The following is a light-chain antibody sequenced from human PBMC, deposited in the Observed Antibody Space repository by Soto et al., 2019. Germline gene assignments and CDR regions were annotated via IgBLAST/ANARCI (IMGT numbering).Light chain of an antibody. CDR1: QGVNAW. CDR3: QQANSFPLT. Sequence: DTQMTQSPSSVSASVGDRVTITCRASQGVNAWLAWYQKKPGKAPELLIYEASTLHRAVPSRFSGSGSGTDFTLTISRLQPEDFATYYCQQANSFPLTFGGGTKVEVQ. J-gene: IGKJ4*01. V-gene: IGKV1-12*01. CDR2: EAS.